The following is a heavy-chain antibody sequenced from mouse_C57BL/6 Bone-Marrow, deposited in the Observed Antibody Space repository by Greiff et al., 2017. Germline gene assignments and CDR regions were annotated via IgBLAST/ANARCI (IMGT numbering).Heavy chain of an antibody. J-gene: IGHJ2*01. Sequence: EVQLQQSGPELVKPGASVKISCKASGYTFTDYYMNWVKQSHGKSLEWIGDINPNNGGTSYNQKFKGKATLTVDKSSSTAYMELRSLTSEDSAVYYCEAQATFYFDYWGQGTTLTVSS. D-gene: IGHD3-2*02. V-gene: IGHV1-26*01. CDR3: EAQATFYFDY. CDR2: INPNNGGT. CDR1: GYTFTDYY.